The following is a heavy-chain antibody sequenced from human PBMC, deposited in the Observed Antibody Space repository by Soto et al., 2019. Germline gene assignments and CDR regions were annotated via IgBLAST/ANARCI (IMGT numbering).Heavy chain of an antibody. CDR3: ARGEDAGYCSGGSCSGDWFDP. J-gene: IGHJ5*02. V-gene: IGHV3-74*01. CDR2: INSDGRST. Sequence: EVQLVESGGGLVQPGGSLRLSCAASGFTFSSYWMHWVRQAPGKGLVWVSRINSDGRSTSYADSVKGRFTISRDNAKNQLYLQMNSLRTEDTAVYYCARGEDAGYCSGGSCSGDWFDPWGQGTLVTVSS. D-gene: IGHD2-15*01. CDR1: GFTFSSYW.